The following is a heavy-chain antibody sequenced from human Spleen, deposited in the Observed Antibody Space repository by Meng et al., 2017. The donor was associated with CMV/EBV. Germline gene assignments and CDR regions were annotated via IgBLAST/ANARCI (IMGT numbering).Heavy chain of an antibody. CDR1: GFTFSTYS. V-gene: IGHV3-21*04. J-gene: IGHJ4*02. D-gene: IGHD3-16*01. CDR2: ITSTSAYI. Sequence: LRLSCAASGFTFSTYSMNWLRQAPGKGLEWVSTITSTSAYIYYADSVKGRFTISRDNAKNSLDLQMNSLRPEDTALYYCTRGGAGPDYWGQGTLVTVSS. CDR3: TRGGAGPDY.